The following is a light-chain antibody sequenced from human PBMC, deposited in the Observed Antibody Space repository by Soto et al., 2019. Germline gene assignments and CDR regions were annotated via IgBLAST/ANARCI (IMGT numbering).Light chain of an antibody. J-gene: IGLJ3*02. CDR2: HDS. CDR1: DIGNKN. Sequence: SYELTQPPSVSVAPGQTATITCGGIDIGNKNVHWYRQRPGQAPVLVVYHDSDRPSGVSERFSGSNSGNTATLTINRVEAGDEADYYCQVWDSATEHVLFGGGTQLTVL. V-gene: IGLV3-21*02. CDR3: QVWDSATEHVL.